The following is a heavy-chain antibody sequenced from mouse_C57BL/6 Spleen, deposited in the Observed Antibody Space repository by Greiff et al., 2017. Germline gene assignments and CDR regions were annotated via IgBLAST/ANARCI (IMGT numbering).Heavy chain of an antibody. CDR2: IHPNSGST. Sequence: QVQLQQPGAELVKPGASVKLSCKASGYTFTSYWMHWVKQRPGQGLEWIGMIHPNSGSTNYNEKFKSKATLTVDKSSSTAYMQLSSLTSEDSAVYYWERGRLYSYSGDYWGQGTTLTVSS. J-gene: IGHJ2*01. V-gene: IGHV1-64*01. D-gene: IGHD2-10*01. CDR1: GYTFTSYW. CDR3: ERGRLYSYSGDY.